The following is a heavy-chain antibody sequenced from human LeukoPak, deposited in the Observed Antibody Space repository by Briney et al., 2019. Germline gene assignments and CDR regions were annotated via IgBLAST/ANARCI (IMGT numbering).Heavy chain of an antibody. CDR3: ARTTHDYGDGRFDY. J-gene: IGHJ4*02. V-gene: IGHV4-59*01. Sequence: PSETLSLTCTVSGGSISSYYWSWIRQPPGKGLEWIGYIYYSGSTNYNPSLKSRVTISVDTSKNQFSLKLSSVTAADTAVYYCARTTHDYGDGRFDYWGQGTLVTVSS. CDR1: GGSISSYY. CDR2: IYYSGST. D-gene: IGHD4-17*01.